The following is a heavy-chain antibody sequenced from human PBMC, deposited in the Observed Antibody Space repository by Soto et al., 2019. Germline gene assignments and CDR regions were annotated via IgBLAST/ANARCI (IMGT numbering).Heavy chain of an antibody. D-gene: IGHD1-7*01. CDR3: ARRITGTTTLYFDY. CDR2: IYHSGST. CDR1: GGSISSGGYS. J-gene: IGHJ4*02. Sequence: LSLTCAVSGGSISSGGYSWSWIRQPPGKGLEWIGYIYHSGSTYYNPSLKSRVTISVDRSKNQFSLKLSSVTAADTAVYYCARRITGTTTLYFDYWGQGTLVTVSS. V-gene: IGHV4-30-2*01.